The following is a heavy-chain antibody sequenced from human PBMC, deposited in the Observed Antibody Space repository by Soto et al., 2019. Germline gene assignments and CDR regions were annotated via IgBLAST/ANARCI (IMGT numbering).Heavy chain of an antibody. CDR2: INAYNANT. CDR3: ARDPVAGTSFDY. D-gene: IGHD6-19*01. Sequence: QVQLVQSGAEVKKPGASVKVSCKASGYTFTSYGISWVRQAPGQGLEWMGWINAYNANTNYAQKLQGRVTMTTDTSTRTAYLDLRRLRSDDTAVYYCARDPVAGTSFDYWGQGTLVTVSS. V-gene: IGHV1-18*01. CDR1: GYTFTSYG. J-gene: IGHJ4*02.